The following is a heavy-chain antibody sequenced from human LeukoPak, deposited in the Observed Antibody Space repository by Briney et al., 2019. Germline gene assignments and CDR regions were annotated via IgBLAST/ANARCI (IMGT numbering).Heavy chain of an antibody. V-gene: IGHV3-7*05. CDR2: INQDGSEK. CDR3: VRGFDGYYGLDI. Sequence: GGSLSLSCAASGFTFSSYWMSWVRQAPGKGLEWVANINQDGSEKYYVDSLKGRLTISRDNAKNSLYMQMKSLRAEDTAVYYCVRGFDGYYGLDIWGQGTMVTVSS. J-gene: IGHJ3*02. D-gene: IGHD3-10*01. CDR1: GFTFSSYW.